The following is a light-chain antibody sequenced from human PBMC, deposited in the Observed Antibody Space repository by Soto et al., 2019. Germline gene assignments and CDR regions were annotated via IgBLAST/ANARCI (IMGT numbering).Light chain of an antibody. Sequence: EIVMTQSPATLSVSPGERATHSCRASQSVGSNLAWHQQKPGQAPRLLIYGASTRATGIPARFSGSGSGTEFTLTISSLKSEDFAVYYCQQYNNWPVTFGQGTRLEIK. J-gene: IGKJ5*01. CDR1: QSVGSN. CDR3: QQYNNWPVT. CDR2: GAS. V-gene: IGKV3-15*01.